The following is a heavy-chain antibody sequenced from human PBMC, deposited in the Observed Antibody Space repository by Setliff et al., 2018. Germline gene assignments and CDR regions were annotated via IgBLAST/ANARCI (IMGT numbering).Heavy chain of an antibody. D-gene: IGHD1-26*01. V-gene: IGHV1-3*01. CDR3: ARVPVVGATKLYWFDP. CDR2: INAGNGNI. Sequence: ASVKVSCKASGDTSTTYAIHWVRQAPGQGLEWMGWINAGNGNIRYSQNFQGRVTITRDTSASTAYMELSSLRSEDTAVYYCARVPVVGATKLYWFDPWGQGTLVTVSS. J-gene: IGHJ5*02. CDR1: GDTSTTYA.